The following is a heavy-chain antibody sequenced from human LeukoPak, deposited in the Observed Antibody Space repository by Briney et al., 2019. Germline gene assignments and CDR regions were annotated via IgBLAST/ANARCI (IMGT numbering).Heavy chain of an antibody. CDR1: GFTFRTYW. J-gene: IGHJ4*02. D-gene: IGHD4/OR15-4a*01. CDR3: ARDTLGEGEDANYAVYYFDY. Sequence: GGSLRLSCAASGFTFRTYWMSWVRQAPGKGLEWVANIKQDGDEKYYVDSVKGRFTISRDNAKNSLDLQMNSLRAEDTAVYYCARDTLGEGEDANYAVYYFDYWGQGTPVTVSS. V-gene: IGHV3-7*01. CDR2: IKQDGDEK.